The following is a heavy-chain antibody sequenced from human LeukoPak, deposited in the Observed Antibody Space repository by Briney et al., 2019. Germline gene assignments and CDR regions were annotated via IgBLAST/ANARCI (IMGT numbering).Heavy chain of an antibody. CDR1: GFTFSSYA. J-gene: IGHJ4*02. V-gene: IGHV3-30*04. Sequence: GGSLRLSCAASGFTFSSYAMHWVRQAPGKGLEWVAVISYDGSNKYYADSVKGRFTISRDNSKNTLYLQVNSLRAEDTAVYYCARIDYGDYGLGYWGQGTLVTVSS. CDR2: ISYDGSNK. D-gene: IGHD4-17*01. CDR3: ARIDYGDYGLGY.